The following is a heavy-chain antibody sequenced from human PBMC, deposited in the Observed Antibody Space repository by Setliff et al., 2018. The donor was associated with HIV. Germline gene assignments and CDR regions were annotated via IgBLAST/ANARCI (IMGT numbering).Heavy chain of an antibody. Sequence: SETLSLTCLVFGYNINDGFHWGWIRQSPRKGLEWLGSTYNSGHASYNPSRWSRVTMSVDTSKNRFSLRLTSVTAADTAVYYCVRDRSLRFSQSPSLHYFDVWGQGILVTVS. CDR1: GYNINDGFH. J-gene: IGHJ3*01. V-gene: IGHV4-38-2*02. CDR2: TYNSGHA. CDR3: VRDRSLRFSQSPSLHYFDV.